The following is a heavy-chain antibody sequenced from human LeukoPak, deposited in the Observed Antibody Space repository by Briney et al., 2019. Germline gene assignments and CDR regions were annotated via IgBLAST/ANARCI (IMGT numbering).Heavy chain of an antibody. J-gene: IGHJ5*02. D-gene: IGHD3-9*01. CDR3: ARVRVRYFDWLSPTIRNWFDP. CDR2: INPNSGGT. CDR1: GYTFTRYY. V-gene: IGHV1-2*02. Sequence: ASVKVSCKASGYTFTRYYMHWVRQAPGQGREWVGWINPNSGGTNYAQKFQGRVTMTRDTSISTAYMELSRLRSDDTAVYYCARVRVRYFDWLSPTIRNWFDPWGQGTLVTVSS.